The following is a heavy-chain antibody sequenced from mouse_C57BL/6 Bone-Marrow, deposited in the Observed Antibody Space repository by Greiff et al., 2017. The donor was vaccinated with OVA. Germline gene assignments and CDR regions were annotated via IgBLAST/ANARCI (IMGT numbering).Heavy chain of an antibody. Sequence: QVQLQQPGAELVRPGTSVKLSCKASGYTFTSYWMHWVKQRPGQGLEWIGVIDPSDSYTNYNQKFKGKATLTVDTSSSTAYMQRSSLTSEDSAVYYCASHYYAMDYWGQGTSVTVSS. V-gene: IGHV1-59*01. CDR2: IDPSDSYT. CDR3: ASHYYAMDY. J-gene: IGHJ4*01. CDR1: GYTFTSYW.